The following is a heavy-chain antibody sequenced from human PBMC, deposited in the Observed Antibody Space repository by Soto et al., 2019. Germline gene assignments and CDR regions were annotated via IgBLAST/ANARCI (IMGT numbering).Heavy chain of an antibody. CDR1: RFTFSNAS. CDR2: IKSKTDGGTT. J-gene: IGHJ4*02. CDR3: TTDQGIMITFGGVTPRDY. Sequence: XGCLRVYRAACRFTFSNASMSWVRQAPGKGLDWVGRIKSKTDGGTTDYAAPVKGRFTISRDDSKNTLYLQMNSLKKEDTAVYYCTTDQGIMITFGGVTPRDYWGQGTLVTVSS. D-gene: IGHD3-16*01. V-gene: IGHV3-15*01.